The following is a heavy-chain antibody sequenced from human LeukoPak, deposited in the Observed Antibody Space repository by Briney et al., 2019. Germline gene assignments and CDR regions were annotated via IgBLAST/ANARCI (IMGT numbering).Heavy chain of an antibody. Sequence: SETLSLTCTVSGGSISSYYWSWIRQPPGKGLEWIGSIYYSGSTYYNPSLKSRVTISVDTSKNQFFLKLTSVTAADTAVYYCARRIAADPYYFDYWGQGTLVTVSS. D-gene: IGHD6-13*01. V-gene: IGHV4-39*01. J-gene: IGHJ4*02. CDR1: GGSISSYY. CDR2: IYYSGST. CDR3: ARRIAADPYYFDY.